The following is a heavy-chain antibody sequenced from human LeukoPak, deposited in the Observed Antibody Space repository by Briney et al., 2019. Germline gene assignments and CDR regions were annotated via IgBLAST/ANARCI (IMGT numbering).Heavy chain of an antibody. J-gene: IGHJ4*02. D-gene: IGHD6-19*01. CDR2: INPKSGGT. V-gene: IGHV1-2*02. Sequence: ASVKVSCKASGYTFTGYYMHWVRQAPGQGLEWVGWINPKSGGTNYAQKFQGRVAMTSDTSITTVYMELSRLRSGDTAVYYCARRVFSGWGYYFDYWGQGTLVTVSS. CDR3: ARRVFSGWGYYFDY. CDR1: GYTFTGYY.